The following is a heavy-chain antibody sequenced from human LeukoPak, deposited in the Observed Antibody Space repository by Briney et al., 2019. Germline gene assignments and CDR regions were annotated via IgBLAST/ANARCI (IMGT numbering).Heavy chain of an antibody. J-gene: IGHJ4*02. CDR2: INPNSGGT. D-gene: IGHD3-22*01. CDR3: ARDRGYYDSTDY. V-gene: IGHV1-2*06. CDR1: GYTLTGYY. Sequence: ASVKVPCKASGYTLTGYYMHWVRQAPGQGLEWMGRINPNSGGTNYAQKFQGRVTMTRDTSISTAYMELSRLRSDDTAVYYCARDRGYYDSTDYWGQGTLVTASS.